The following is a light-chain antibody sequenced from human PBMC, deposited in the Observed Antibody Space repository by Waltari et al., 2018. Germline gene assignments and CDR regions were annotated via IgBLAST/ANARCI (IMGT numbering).Light chain of an antibody. CDR1: QSVTSIS. CDR2: GTS. CDR3: QQYDGEVVT. J-gene: IGKJ4*01. V-gene: IGKV3-20*01. Sequence: EIVLTQSPGPLSLSPGERATLSCRASQSVTSISLSWYQQKLGQAPRLLIYGTSSMATGTPDRFSGSGSGTGFTLTISRLEPEDVAVYYCQQYDGEVVTFGGGTKVEI.